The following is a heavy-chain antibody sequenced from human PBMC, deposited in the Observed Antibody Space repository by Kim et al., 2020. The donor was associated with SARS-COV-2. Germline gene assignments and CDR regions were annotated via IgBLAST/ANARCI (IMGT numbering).Heavy chain of an antibody. J-gene: IGHJ6*02. D-gene: IGHD6-13*01. CDR3: ARSPRLGSSWYILYYGMDV. Sequence: RFTISRDNAKNSLYLQMNSLRAKDTAVYYCARSPRLGSSWYILYYGMDVWGQGTTVTVSS. V-gene: IGHV3-11*06.